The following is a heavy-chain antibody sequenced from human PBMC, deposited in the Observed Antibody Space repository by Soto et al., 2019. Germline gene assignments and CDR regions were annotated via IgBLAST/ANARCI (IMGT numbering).Heavy chain of an antibody. CDR1: GYSFTSYW. V-gene: IGHV5-51*01. Sequence: GESLKISCKGPGYSFTSYWIGWVRQMPGKGLEWMGIIYPCYSDTRYSPSFQGQVTISADKSISTAYLQWSSLKASDTAMYYCARQGGMGDTAMVTGFVYYYYGMDVWGQGTTVTVSS. CDR3: ARQGGMGDTAMVTGFVYYYYGMDV. D-gene: IGHD5-18*01. CDR2: IYPCYSDT. J-gene: IGHJ6*02.